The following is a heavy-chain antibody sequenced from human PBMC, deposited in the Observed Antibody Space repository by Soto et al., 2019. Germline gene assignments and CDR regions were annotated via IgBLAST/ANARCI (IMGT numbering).Heavy chain of an antibody. V-gene: IGHV3-30*18. CDR1: GFTFNTYA. CDR2: ISYDGSHK. J-gene: IGHJ4*02. D-gene: IGHD3-16*02. CDR3: VKDWGRYSSDNYYRGYFDY. Sequence: GGSLRLSCAASGFTFNTYAMHWVRQAPGKGLEWLAVISYDGSHKYYADSVKGRITISRDNSKNTLYLQMDSLKAEDTAVYYCVKDWGRYSSDNYYRGYFDYWGQGTLVTVSS.